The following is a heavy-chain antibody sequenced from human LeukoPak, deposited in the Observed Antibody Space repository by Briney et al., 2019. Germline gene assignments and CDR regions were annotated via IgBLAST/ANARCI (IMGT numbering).Heavy chain of an antibody. CDR3: AKLKGGYANFDY. CDR1: GFTFSTYT. V-gene: IGHV3-21*04. J-gene: IGHJ4*02. CDR2: ISSSSYYI. D-gene: IGHD5-12*01. Sequence: GGSLRLSCTASGFTFSTYTINWVRQAPGKGLEWVSSISSSSYYIYYADSVKGRFTISRDNAKNSLYLQMNSLRAEDTAVYYCAKLKGGYANFDYWGQGTLVTVSS.